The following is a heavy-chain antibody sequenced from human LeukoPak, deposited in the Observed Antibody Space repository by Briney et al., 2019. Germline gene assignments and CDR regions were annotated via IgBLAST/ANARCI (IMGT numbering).Heavy chain of an antibody. CDR1: GYTFTGYY. D-gene: IGHD3-9*01. V-gene: IGHV1-2*02. J-gene: IGHJ4*02. CDR3: ARVYNILSGYDY. CDR2: INPNSGVT. Sequence: ASVKVSCKASGYTFTGYYIHWVRQAPGQGLEWMGWINPNSGVTHYPQKFQGRVTMTRDTSIRTAYMEVSSLRSDDTAVYYCARVYNILSGYDYWGQGTLVIVSS.